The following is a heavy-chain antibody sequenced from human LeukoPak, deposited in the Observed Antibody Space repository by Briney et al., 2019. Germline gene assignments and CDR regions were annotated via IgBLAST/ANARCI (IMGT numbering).Heavy chain of an antibody. J-gene: IGHJ4*02. CDR3: ALLAVASDFDF. CDR1: GFMFRSFE. Sequence: LAGGSLRLSCAASGFMFRSFEMYWVRQAPGKGLEWVAYISSGATTMYYADSVKGRFTISRDDAKNSLFLQMTSLRAEDTAIYYWALLAVASDFDFWGQGTLVTVSS. V-gene: IGHV3-48*03. CDR2: ISSGATTM. D-gene: IGHD6-19*01.